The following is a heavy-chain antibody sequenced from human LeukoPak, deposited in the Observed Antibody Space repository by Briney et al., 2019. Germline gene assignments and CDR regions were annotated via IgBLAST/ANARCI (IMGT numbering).Heavy chain of an antibody. CDR2: INPNSGGT. CDR1: GYTFTGYS. D-gene: IGHD3-10*01. J-gene: IGHJ3*02. V-gene: IGHV1-2*02. CDR3: ARGWLSRQGSSPFFDI. Sequence: EASVKVPCKASGYTFTGYSMHWVRQAPGQGLEWMGWINPNSGGTNYAQKFQGRVTMTRDTSISTAYMELSRLRSDDTAVYYCARGWLSRQGSSPFFDIWGQGTMVTVSS.